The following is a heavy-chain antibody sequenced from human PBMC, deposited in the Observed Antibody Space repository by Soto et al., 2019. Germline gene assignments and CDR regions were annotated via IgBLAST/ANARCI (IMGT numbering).Heavy chain of an antibody. V-gene: IGHV1-69*01. CDR1: GGTFSSYA. Sequence: QVQLVQSGAEVKKPGSSVKVTCKASGGTFSSYAMSWVRQAPGQGLEWMGGIIPIFGTANYAQKFQGRVTITADESTSTAYMELSSLRSEDTAVYYCAGTVSRYGWFDPWGQGTLVTVSS. J-gene: IGHJ5*02. CDR3: AGTVSRYGWFDP. D-gene: IGHD4-4*01. CDR2: IIPIFGTA.